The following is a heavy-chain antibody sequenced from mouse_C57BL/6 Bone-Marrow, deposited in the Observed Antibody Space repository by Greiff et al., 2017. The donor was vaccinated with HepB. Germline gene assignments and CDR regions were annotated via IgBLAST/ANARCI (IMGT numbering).Heavy chain of an antibody. J-gene: IGHJ1*03. CDR1: GFNIKDYY. D-gene: IGHD4-1*01. Sequence: VQLKESGAELVKPGASVKLSCTASGFNIKDYYMHWVKQRTEQGLEWIGRIDPEDGETKYAPKFQGKATITADTSSNTAYLQLSSLTSEDTAVYYCARDWDGPYWYFDVWGTGTTVTVSS. V-gene: IGHV14-2*01. CDR2: IDPEDGET. CDR3: ARDWDGPYWYFDV.